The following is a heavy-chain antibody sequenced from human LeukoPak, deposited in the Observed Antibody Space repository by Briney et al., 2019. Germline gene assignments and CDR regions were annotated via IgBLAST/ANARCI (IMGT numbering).Heavy chain of an antibody. Sequence: GGSLRLSCAASGFTFSSYSMNWVRQAPGKGLEWVSYISSSSSTIYYADSVKGRFTISRDNAKNSLYLQMNSLRAEDTAVYYCARDKRFGDLRYYYMDVWGKGTTVTVSS. CDR2: ISSSSSTI. V-gene: IGHV3-48*01. CDR1: GFTFSSYS. J-gene: IGHJ6*03. CDR3: ARDKRFGDLRYYYMDV. D-gene: IGHD3-10*01.